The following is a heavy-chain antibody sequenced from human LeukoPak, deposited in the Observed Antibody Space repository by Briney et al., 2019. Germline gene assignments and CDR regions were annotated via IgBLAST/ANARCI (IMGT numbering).Heavy chain of an antibody. CDR3: ARLNTAMANFDY. V-gene: IGHV1-69*05. CDR1: GGTFSSYA. J-gene: IGHJ4*02. CDR2: IIPIFGTA. Sequence: VASVKVSCKASGGTFSSYAISWVRQAPGQGLEWMGGIIPIFGTANYAQKFQGRVTITTDESTSTAYMELSSLRSEDTAVYYCARLNTAMANFDYWGQGTLVTVSS. D-gene: IGHD5-18*01.